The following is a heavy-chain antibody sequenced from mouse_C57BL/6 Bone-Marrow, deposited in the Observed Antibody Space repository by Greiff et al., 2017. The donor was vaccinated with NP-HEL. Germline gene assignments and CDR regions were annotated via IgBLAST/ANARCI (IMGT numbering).Heavy chain of an antibody. D-gene: IGHD2-4*01. J-gene: IGHJ4*01. CDR3: AGGGLSQCMDY. V-gene: IGHV1-53*01. Sequence: VQLQQPGTELVKPGASVKLSCKASGYTFTSYWMHWVKQRPGQGLEWIGNINPSNGGTHSTEKFKSKAPLTVDTSSSTAYMQLSSLTSEYSTVYYCAGGGLSQCMDYWGQGTSVTVSS. CDR2: INPSNGGT. CDR1: GYTFTSYW.